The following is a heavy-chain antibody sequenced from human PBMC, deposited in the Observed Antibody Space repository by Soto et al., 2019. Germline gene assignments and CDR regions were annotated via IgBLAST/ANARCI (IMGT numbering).Heavy chain of an antibody. CDR3: AREINWFDP. V-gene: IGHV4-30-2*01. J-gene: IGHJ5*02. CDR2: IYHSGST. CDR1: GGSISSGGYS. Sequence: SETLSLTCAVSGGSISSGGYSWSWIRQPPGKGLEWIGYIYHSGSTYYNPSLKSRVTISVDRSKSQFSLKLSSVTAADTAVYYCAREINWFDPWGQGTLVTVSS.